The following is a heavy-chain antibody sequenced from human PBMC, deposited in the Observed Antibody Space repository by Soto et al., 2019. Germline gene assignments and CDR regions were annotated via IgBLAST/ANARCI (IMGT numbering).Heavy chain of an antibody. CDR3: AKDKRAYGSGGLADY. V-gene: IGHV3-30*18. J-gene: IGHJ4*02. CDR2: ISYDGSYK. D-gene: IGHD3-10*01. Sequence: QVQLVESGGGVVQPGRSLRLSCAASGFTFSSYGMHWVRQAPGRGLEWVALISYDGSYKYYADSVKGRFTISRDNSKNTRYLQMNSLRAEDTAVYYCAKDKRAYGSGGLADYGGQGTLVTVSS. CDR1: GFTFSSYG.